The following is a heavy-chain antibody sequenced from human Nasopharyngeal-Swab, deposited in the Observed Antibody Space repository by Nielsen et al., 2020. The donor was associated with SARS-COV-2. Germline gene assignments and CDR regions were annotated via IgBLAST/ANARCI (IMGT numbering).Heavy chain of an antibody. CDR3: VRSSSWYYFDY. CDR2: IYYNGNT. Sequence: SETLSLTCTVSGDSIAYSTFYWCWIRQPPGKGLEWIGNIYYNGNTYQNPSLKSRLTISVDKSKNQFFLQLSSVTAADTAVYYCVRSSSWYYFDYWAQGTQVTVSS. V-gene: IGHV4-39*01. D-gene: IGHD6-13*01. CDR1: GDSIAYSTFY. J-gene: IGHJ4*02.